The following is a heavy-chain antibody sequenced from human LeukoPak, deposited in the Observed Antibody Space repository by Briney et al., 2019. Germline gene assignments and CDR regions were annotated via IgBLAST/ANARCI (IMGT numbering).Heavy chain of an antibody. D-gene: IGHD3-10*01. J-gene: IGHJ5*02. CDR3: ARGKARWFYWFDP. CDR2: MYYSGST. V-gene: IGHV4-4*02. CDR1: GGSISSSNW. Sequence: SGTLSLTCAVSGGSISSSNWWSWVRQPPGKGLEWIGSMYYSGSTYYNPSLKSRVTISVDTSKNQFSLKLRSVTAADTAVYYCARGKARWFYWFDPWGQGTLVTVSS.